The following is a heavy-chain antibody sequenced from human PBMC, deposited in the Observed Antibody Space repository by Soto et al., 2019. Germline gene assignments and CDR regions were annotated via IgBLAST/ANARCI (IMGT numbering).Heavy chain of an antibody. V-gene: IGHV3-7*04. CDR1: GFTFSSYW. D-gene: IGHD5-18*01. Sequence: EVQLVESGGGLVQPGGSLRLSCAASGFTFSSYWMTWVRQAPGKGLEWVANIKQDGSEKYYVDSVKGRFTISRDNAKNSLYLQMNSLRGEDTAVCYCARDRWIQRIWGQGTMVTVSS. CDR3: ARDRWIQRI. CDR2: IKQDGSEK. J-gene: IGHJ3*02.